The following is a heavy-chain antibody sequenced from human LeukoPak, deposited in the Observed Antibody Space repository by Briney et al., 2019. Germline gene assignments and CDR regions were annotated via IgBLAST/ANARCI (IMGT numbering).Heavy chain of an antibody. V-gene: IGHV3-43*01. Sequence: GGSLRLSCAASGFTFDDYTMHWVGPAPGKGLEWVSLISWNGVSTYYADSVKGRFTISRDNSKNSLYLQMNSLRAEDTALYYCAREGGVGATSLDYWGQGTLVTVSS. CDR2: ISWNGVST. J-gene: IGHJ4*02. CDR3: AREGGVGATSLDY. D-gene: IGHD1-26*01. CDR1: GFTFDDYT.